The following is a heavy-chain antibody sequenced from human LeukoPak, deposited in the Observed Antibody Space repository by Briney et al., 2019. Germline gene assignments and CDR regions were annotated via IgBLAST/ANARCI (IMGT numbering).Heavy chain of an antibody. CDR2: INPSGGST. CDR1: GYTITSYY. D-gene: IGHD3-9*01. J-gene: IGHJ4*02. Sequence: ASVKVSCKASGYTITSYYMHWVRQAPGQGLEWMGIINPSGGSTSYAQKFQGRVTMTRDTSTSTVYMELSSLRSEDTAVYYCARDWNDILTGYYNNYYFDYWGQGTLVTVSS. V-gene: IGHV1-46*01. CDR3: ARDWNDILTGYYNNYYFDY.